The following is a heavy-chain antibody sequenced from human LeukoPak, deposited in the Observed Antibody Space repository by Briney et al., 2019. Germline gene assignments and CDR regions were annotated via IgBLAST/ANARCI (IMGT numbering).Heavy chain of an antibody. CDR2: IYSGGST. D-gene: IGHD3-22*01. J-gene: IGHJ4*02. CDR3: ARDLNSYDSSASGH. V-gene: IGHV3-53*01. Sequence: PGGSLRLSCAASGFTVSSNYMSWVRQAPGKGLEWVSVIYSGGSTYYADSVKGRFSISRDNSKNTLYLQMNSLRAEDTAVYYCARDLNSYDSSASGHWGQGTLVTVYS. CDR1: GFTVSSNY.